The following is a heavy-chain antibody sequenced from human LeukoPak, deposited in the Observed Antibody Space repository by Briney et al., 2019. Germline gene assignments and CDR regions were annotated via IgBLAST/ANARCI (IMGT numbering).Heavy chain of an antibody. V-gene: IGHV3-23*01. D-gene: IGHD1-14*01. J-gene: IGHJ6*03. Sequence: GGSLRLSCAASGFTFSGYALTWVRQAPGKGLEWISGIGGKIYYADSVKGRFTISRDNSKSTLHLEMNNLRVEDTAVYYCAKTGASGGSSFLNFYYYMDVWGKGTTVIVSS. CDR1: GFTFSGYA. CDR3: AKTGASGGSSFLNFYYYMDV. CDR2: IGGKI.